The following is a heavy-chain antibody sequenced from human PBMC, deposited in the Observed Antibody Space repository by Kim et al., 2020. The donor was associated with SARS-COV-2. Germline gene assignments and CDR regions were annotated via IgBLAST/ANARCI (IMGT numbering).Heavy chain of an antibody. CDR1: GFTFSSYS. Sequence: GGSLRLSCAASGFTFSSYSMNWVRQAPGKGLEWVSYISSSSSTIYYADSVKGRFTISRDNAKNSLYLQMNSLRAEDTAVYYCAVELLPYGSGSYYNGGYYFDYWGQGTLVTVSS. CDR2: ISSSSSTI. CDR3: AVELLPYGSGSYYNGGYYFDY. D-gene: IGHD3-10*01. V-gene: IGHV3-48*04. J-gene: IGHJ4*02.